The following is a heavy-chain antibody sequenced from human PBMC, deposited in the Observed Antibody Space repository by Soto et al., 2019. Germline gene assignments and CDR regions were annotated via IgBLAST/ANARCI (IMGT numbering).Heavy chain of an antibody. D-gene: IGHD1-26*01. CDR1: GGSISSSNW. CDR2: IYHSGST. J-gene: IGHJ4*02. Sequence: QVQLQESGPGLVKPSGTLSLTCAVSGGSISSSNWWSWVRQPPGKGLEWIGEIYHSGSTNYNPSRQGRVTRSADKSKNQFSRKLSSVTVADTAVYYCARGPTYSGSYPDFDYWGQGTLVTVSS. CDR3: ARGPTYSGSYPDFDY. V-gene: IGHV4-4*02.